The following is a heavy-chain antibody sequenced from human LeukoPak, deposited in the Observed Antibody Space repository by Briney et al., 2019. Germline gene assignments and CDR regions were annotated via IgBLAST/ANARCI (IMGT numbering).Heavy chain of an antibody. CDR3: ARLEDYDILTGFDY. Sequence: GGSLRLSCAASGVTFNSYWMSWGRQAPGKGLEWVANIKQDGSEKYYVDSVKGRFTISRDNAKNSLYLQMNSLRADDTALYYCARLEDYDILTGFDYWGQGTLVTVSS. J-gene: IGHJ4*02. V-gene: IGHV3-7*01. CDR2: IKQDGSEK. CDR1: GVTFNSYW. D-gene: IGHD3-9*01.